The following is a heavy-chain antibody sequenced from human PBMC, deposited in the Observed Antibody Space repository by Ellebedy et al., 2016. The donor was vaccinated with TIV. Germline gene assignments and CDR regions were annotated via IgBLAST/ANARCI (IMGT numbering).Heavy chain of an antibody. Sequence: GESLKIPXAASGFTFSTHAMTCVRQSPGTGLVWVSGLSSSGANTFYADSVKGRFTISRDTSKNTLFLQMNSLRAEDTAVYYCAKAYDFWSGYSDDAFDIWGQGTMVTVSS. D-gene: IGHD3-3*01. CDR3: AKAYDFWSGYSDDAFDI. V-gene: IGHV3-23*01. J-gene: IGHJ3*02. CDR1: GFTFSTHA. CDR2: LSSSGANT.